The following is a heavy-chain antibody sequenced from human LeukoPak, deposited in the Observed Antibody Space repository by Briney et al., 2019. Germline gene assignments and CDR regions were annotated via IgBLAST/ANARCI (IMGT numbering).Heavy chain of an antibody. D-gene: IGHD2-2*02. CDR1: GFTFSSYW. Sequence: PGGSLRLSCAASGFTFSSYWMHWVRQAPGKGLVWVSRINSDGSSTSYADSVKGRFTISRDNAKNTLYLQMNSLRAEDTAVYYCARDPLPAAIGGPTSVWGQGTLVTVSS. J-gene: IGHJ4*02. CDR2: INSDGSST. V-gene: IGHV3-74*01. CDR3: ARDPLPAAIGGPTSV.